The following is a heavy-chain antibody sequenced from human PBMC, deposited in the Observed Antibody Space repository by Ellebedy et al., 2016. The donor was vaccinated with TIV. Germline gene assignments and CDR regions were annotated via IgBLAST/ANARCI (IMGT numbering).Heavy chain of an antibody. J-gene: IGHJ4*02. D-gene: IGHD4-17*01. CDR1: GYTFTGYY. V-gene: IGHV1-2*04. CDR2: INPNSGGT. CDR3: ARVRAGDYASFDY. Sequence: AASVKVSCKASGYTFTGYYMHWVRQAPGQGLEWMGWINPNSGGTNYAQKFQGWVTMTRDTSISTAYMELSRLRSDDTAVYYCARVRAGDYASFDYWGQGTLVTVSS.